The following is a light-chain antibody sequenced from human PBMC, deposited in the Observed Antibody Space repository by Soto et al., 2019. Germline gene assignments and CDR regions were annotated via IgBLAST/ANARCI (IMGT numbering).Light chain of an antibody. V-gene: IGKV1-39*01. CDR2: AAS. J-gene: IGKJ1*01. Sequence: DIQLTQSPSSLSASVGDRVTITCRASQSISSYLNWYQQKPGKAPKLLIYAASSLQSGVPSRFSGSGSGTDFTLTIRILQPEDFATYYCQQSYSTPPTFGQGTKVEIK. CDR1: QSISSY. CDR3: QQSYSTPPT.